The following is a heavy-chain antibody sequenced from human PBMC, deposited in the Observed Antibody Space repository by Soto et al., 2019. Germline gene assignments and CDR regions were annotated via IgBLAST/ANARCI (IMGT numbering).Heavy chain of an antibody. J-gene: IGHJ4*02. CDR2: IYYSGST. CDR1: GGSISSYY. Sequence: PSETLSLTCTVSGGSISSYYWNWIRQPPGKGLEWIGYIYYSGSTNYNPSLKSRVTISIDTSKNQFSLKLSSVTAADTAVYYCARIHMVRGVITASYWGQGTLVTVSS. D-gene: IGHD3-10*01. CDR3: ARIHMVRGVITASY. V-gene: IGHV4-59*01.